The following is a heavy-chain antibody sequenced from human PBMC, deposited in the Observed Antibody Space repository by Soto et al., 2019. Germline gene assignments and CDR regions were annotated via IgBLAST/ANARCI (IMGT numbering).Heavy chain of an antibody. J-gene: IGHJ4*02. CDR2: IYYSGST. Sequence: PSETLSLTCPVSGGSISSYYWSWIRQPPGKGLEWIGYIYYSGSTNYNPSLKSRVTISVDTSKNQFSLKLSSVTAADTAVYYCARRWGDYFDYWGQGTLVTVSS. CDR3: ARRWGDYFDY. V-gene: IGHV4-59*08. CDR1: GGSISSYY. D-gene: IGHD3-16*01.